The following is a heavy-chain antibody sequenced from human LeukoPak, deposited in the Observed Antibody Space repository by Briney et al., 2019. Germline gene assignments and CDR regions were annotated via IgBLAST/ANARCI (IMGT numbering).Heavy chain of an antibody. Sequence: GASVKVSCKASGYTFTSYGISWVRQAPGQGREWMGWISAYNGNTNYAQKLQGRVTMTTDTPSSTAYMEVRSLRSDDTAVYYCARVDMLTGYYFFDYWGQGTLVTVSS. CDR1: GYTFTSYG. CDR3: ARVDMLTGYYFFDY. J-gene: IGHJ4*02. CDR2: ISAYNGNT. V-gene: IGHV1-18*01. D-gene: IGHD3-9*01.